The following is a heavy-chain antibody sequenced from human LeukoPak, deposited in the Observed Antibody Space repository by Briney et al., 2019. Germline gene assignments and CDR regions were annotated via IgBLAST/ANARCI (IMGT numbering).Heavy chain of an antibody. CDR1: GGSISSYY. Sequence: PSETLSLTCTVSGGSISSYYWSWIRQPPGKGLEWIGYIYYSGSTNYNPSLKSRVTISVDTSKNQFSLKLSSVTAADTAVYYCAGGPESGTAEYGSGSYYNPYYFDYWGQGTLVTVSS. V-gene: IGHV4-59*01. CDR2: IYYSGST. J-gene: IGHJ4*02. D-gene: IGHD3-10*01. CDR3: AGGPESGTAEYGSGSYYNPYYFDY.